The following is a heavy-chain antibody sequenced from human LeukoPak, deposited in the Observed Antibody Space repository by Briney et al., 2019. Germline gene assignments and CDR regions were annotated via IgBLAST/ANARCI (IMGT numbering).Heavy chain of an antibody. CDR3: AKGSYYDSSGSFYFDY. CDR1: GFTSSSYA. D-gene: IGHD3-22*01. Sequence: GGSLRLSWAASGFTSSSYAMSWVRQAPGKGLEWVSGISGSGDNTYYADSVKGRFTISRDNSKNTLYVQVNSLGTEDTAAYYCAKGSYYDSSGSFYFDYWGQGTLVTVSS. CDR2: ISGSGDNT. J-gene: IGHJ4*02. V-gene: IGHV3-23*01.